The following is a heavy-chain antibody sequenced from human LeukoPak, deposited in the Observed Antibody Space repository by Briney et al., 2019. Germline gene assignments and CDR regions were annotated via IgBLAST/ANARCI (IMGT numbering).Heavy chain of an antibody. CDR3: ATVGYYYDSSGYYYDFYYYYGMDV. V-gene: IGHV1-69*01. D-gene: IGHD3-22*01. CDR2: IIPIFGTA. CDR1: GGTFSSYA. Sequence: SVKVSCKASGGTFSSYAISWVRQAPGQGLEWMGGIIPIFGTANYAQKFQGRVTITADESTSTAYMELSSLRSEDTAAYYCATVGYYYDSSGYYYDFYYYYGMDVWGQGTTVTVSS. J-gene: IGHJ6*02.